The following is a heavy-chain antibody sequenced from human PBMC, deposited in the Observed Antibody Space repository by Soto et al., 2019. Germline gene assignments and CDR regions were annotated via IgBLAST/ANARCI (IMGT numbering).Heavy chain of an antibody. CDR2: INGDGSST. V-gene: IGHV3-74*01. Sequence: GGSLRLSCAASGFTFSSYWMHWVRQAPGKGLVWVSRINGDGSSTNYADSVKGRFTISRDNTKNTLYLQMSSLRAEDTAVYYCARDTGVTGEDYWGQGTLVTVS. CDR1: GFTFSSYW. D-gene: IGHD7-27*01. CDR3: ARDTGVTGEDY. J-gene: IGHJ4*02.